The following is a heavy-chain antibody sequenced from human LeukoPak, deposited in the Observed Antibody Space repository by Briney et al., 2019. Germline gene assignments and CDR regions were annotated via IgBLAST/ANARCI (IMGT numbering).Heavy chain of an antibody. CDR1: GFTFSSYS. V-gene: IGHV3-48*02. CDR2: ISSSSSTI. Sequence: PGGSLRLSCAASGFTFSSYSMNWVRQAPGKGLEWVSYISSSSSTIYYADSVKGRFTISRDNAKNSLYLQMNSLRDEDTAVYYCARDKRGYDYDSSGYYYPPVRFDYWGQGTLVTVSS. J-gene: IGHJ4*02. CDR3: ARDKRGYDYDSSGYYYPPVRFDY. D-gene: IGHD3-22*01.